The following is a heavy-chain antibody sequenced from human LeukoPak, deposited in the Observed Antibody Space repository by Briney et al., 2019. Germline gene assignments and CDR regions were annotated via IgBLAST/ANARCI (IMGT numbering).Heavy chain of an antibody. CDR2: INQGGSVK. CDR3: ARELGGYGVFDY. J-gene: IGHJ4*02. D-gene: IGHD1-26*01. Sequence: PGGSLRLSCAASGFSFRDFWMTWVRQAPGKGLEWVANINQGGSVKYYVDSVKGRFTISRDNAKNSLYLQMNSLRAEDTAVYYCARELGGYGVFDYWGQGTLVTVSS. V-gene: IGHV3-7*01. CDR1: GFSFRDFW.